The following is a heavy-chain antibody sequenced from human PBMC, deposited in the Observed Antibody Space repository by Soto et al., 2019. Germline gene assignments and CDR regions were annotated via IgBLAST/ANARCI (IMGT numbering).Heavy chain of an antibody. D-gene: IGHD6-13*01. CDR2: INAGNGNT. V-gene: IGHV1-3*01. Sequence: ASVKVSCKASGYTFTSYAMHWVRQAPGQRLEWMGWINAGNGNTKYSQKFQGRVTITRDTSASTAYMELSSLRSEDTAVYYCAREQSSSWTSLDYWGQGTLVTVSS. J-gene: IGHJ4*02. CDR3: AREQSSSWTSLDY. CDR1: GYTFTSYA.